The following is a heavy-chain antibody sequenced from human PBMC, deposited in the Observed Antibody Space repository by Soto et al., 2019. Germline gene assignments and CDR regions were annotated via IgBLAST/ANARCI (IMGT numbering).Heavy chain of an antibody. D-gene: IGHD2-15*01. CDR2: ITSSGNTL. J-gene: IGHJ4*02. V-gene: IGHV3-11*01. CDR1: GFTFSDHH. CDR3: ARGVATDY. Sequence: LRLSCVASGFTFSDHHMSWIRQAPGKGLEWVSYITSSGNTLRYADSVKGRFTISRDNAKNSLYLQMNNLRSEDTAVYYCARGVATDYWGQGTPVTVSS.